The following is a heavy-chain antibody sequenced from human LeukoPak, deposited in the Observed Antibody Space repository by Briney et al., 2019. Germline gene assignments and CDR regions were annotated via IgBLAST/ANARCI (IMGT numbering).Heavy chain of an antibody. CDR2: IYYSGST. J-gene: IGHJ4*02. CDR1: GGSISSGDYY. V-gene: IGHV4-30-4*02. D-gene: IGHD6-13*01. CDR3: GRETIAATGTSVFFDY. Sequence: SETLSLTCTVSGGSISSGDYYWSWIRQPPGKGLEWIGYIYYSGSTYYNPSLKSRVTISVDTSKNQFTLKLSSVTAADTAVYYCGRETIAATGTSVFFDYWGQGTLVTVSS.